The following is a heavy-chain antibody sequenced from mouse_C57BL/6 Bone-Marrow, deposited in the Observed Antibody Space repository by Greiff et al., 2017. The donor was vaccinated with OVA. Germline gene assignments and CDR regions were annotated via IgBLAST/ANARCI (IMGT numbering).Heavy chain of an antibody. CDR3: TRPLGY. CDR2: IDPENGDT. Sequence: VHVKQSGAELVRPGASVKLSCTASGFNIKDDYMHWVKQRPEQGLEWIGWIDPENGDTEYASKFQGKATITADTSSNTAYLQLSSLTSEDTAVYYCTRPLGYWGQGTTLTVSS. D-gene: IGHD3-3*01. V-gene: IGHV14-4*01. CDR1: GFNIKDDY. J-gene: IGHJ2*01.